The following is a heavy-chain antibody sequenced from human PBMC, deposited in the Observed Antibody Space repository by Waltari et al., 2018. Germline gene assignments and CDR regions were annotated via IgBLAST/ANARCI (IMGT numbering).Heavy chain of an antibody. Sequence: WRGSREAPGKGLGWIGEMNHSGSANYNPSLKSRVTISVDTSKNQFSLKLSSVTAADTAVYYCARGAMVRGVIADDWGQGTLVTVSS. CDR3: ARGAMVRGVIADD. V-gene: IGHV4-34*01. J-gene: IGHJ4*02. CDR2: MNHSGSA. D-gene: IGHD3-10*01.